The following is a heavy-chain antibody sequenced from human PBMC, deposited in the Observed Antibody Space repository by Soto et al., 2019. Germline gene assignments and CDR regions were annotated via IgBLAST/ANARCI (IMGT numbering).Heavy chain of an antibody. V-gene: IGHV1-18*01. CDR2: ISAYSGDT. CDR3: ARDVVAITTGGPDY. Sequence: QVQLVQSGAEVKKPGASVKVSCKASGYTFINYGISWVRQAPGQGLEWLGWISAYSGDTNFAQRFQGRVTMTTDTSTSTAYMELRSLTSDDTALYYCARDVVAITTGGPDYWGQGTLVTVSS. CDR1: GYTFINYG. J-gene: IGHJ4*02. D-gene: IGHD3-22*01.